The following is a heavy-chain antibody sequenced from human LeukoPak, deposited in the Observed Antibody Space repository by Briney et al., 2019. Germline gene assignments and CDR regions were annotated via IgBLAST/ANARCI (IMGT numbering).Heavy chain of an antibody. CDR2: ISVYNGDT. CDR3: ARAGYCGDGGCRGGSAFDV. Sequence: ASVKVSCKTSGYTFTNYDIYWVRQAPGQGLECMGWISVYNGDTSYAQILQGRFTVTTDTSTSTAYMELRSLTYDDTAVYYCARAGYCGDGGCRGGSAFDVWGQGTMVTVSS. V-gene: IGHV1-18*01. CDR1: GYTFTNYD. D-gene: IGHD2-15*01. J-gene: IGHJ3*01.